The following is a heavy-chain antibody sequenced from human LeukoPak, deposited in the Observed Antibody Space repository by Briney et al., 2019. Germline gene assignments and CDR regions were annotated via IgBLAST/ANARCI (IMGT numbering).Heavy chain of an antibody. CDR3: ARGDGYCSSTSCYANYYYGMDV. V-gene: IGHV1-69*13. CDR1: GGTFSSYA. Sequence: SVKVSCKASGGTFSSYAISWVRQAPGQGLEWMGGIIPIFGTANYAQKFQGRVTITADESTSTAYMELSSLRSEDTAVYYCARGDGYCSSTSCYANYYYGMDVWGQGTTVTVSS. CDR2: IIPIFGTA. D-gene: IGHD2-2*03. J-gene: IGHJ6*02.